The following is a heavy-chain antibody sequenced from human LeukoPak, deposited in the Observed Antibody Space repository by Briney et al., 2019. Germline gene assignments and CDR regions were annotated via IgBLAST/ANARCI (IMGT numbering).Heavy chain of an antibody. J-gene: IGHJ4*02. Sequence: SETLSLTCAVYGGSFSGYYWSWIRQPPGKGLEWIGEINHSGSTNYNPSLKSRVTISVDTSKNQFSLKLSSVTAADTAVYYCASKRGYSYGLDYWGQGTLVTVSS. V-gene: IGHV4-34*01. CDR2: INHSGST. D-gene: IGHD5-18*01. CDR3: ASKRGYSYGLDY. CDR1: GGSFSGYY.